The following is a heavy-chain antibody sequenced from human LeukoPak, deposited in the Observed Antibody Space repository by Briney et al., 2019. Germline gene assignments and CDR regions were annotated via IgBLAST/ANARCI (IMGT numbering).Heavy chain of an antibody. CDR2: IKEDGSEK. CDR1: GFTFSIYW. V-gene: IGHV3-7*01. CDR3: ARDRWKAFDC. D-gene: IGHD1-1*01. J-gene: IGHJ4*02. Sequence: PGGSLRLSCAASGFTFSIYWVSWVRQAPGKGLEWVAHIKEDGSEKYYVDSVKGRFTISRDNAKNSLYLQMNRLRVEDTAVYYCARDRWKAFDCWGQGTLVTVSS.